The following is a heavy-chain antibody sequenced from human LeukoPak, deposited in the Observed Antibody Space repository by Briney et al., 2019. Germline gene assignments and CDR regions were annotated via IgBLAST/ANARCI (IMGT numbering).Heavy chain of an antibody. V-gene: IGHV4-59*08. CDR2: IYYSGST. D-gene: IGHD2-2*01. Sequence: SETLSLTCTVSGGSISSYYWSWIRQPPGKGLEWIGYIYYSGSTNYNPSLKSRVTISVDTSKNQFSLKLSSVTAADTAVYYCASTFLGYCSSTSCYGGFDYWGQGTLVTVSS. J-gene: IGHJ4*02. CDR1: GGSISSYY. CDR3: ASTFLGYCSSTSCYGGFDY.